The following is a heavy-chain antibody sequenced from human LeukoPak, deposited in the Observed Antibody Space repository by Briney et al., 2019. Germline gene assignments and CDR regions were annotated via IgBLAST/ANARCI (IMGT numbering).Heavy chain of an antibody. CDR2: INPNSGGT. V-gene: IGHV1-2*06. Sequence: ASVKVSCKASGYTFTGYYMPWVRQAPGQGLEWMGRINPNSGGTNYAQKFQGRVTMTRDTSISTAYMELSRLRSDDPAVYYCARVITIFGVAYDAFDIWGQGTMVTVSS. CDR1: GYTFTGYY. J-gene: IGHJ3*02. D-gene: IGHD3-3*01. CDR3: ARVITIFGVAYDAFDI.